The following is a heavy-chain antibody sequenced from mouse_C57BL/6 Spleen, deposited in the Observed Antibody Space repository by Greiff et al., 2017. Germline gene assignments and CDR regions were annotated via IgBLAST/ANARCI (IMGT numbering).Heavy chain of an antibody. J-gene: IGHJ3*01. CDR2: IYPGDGDT. CDR3: ARYEDDGYPPWFAY. CDR1: GYAFSSSW. Sequence: QVQLQQSGPELVKPGASVKISCKASGYAFSSSWMNWVKQRPGKGLEWIGRIYPGDGDTNYNGKFKGKATLTVDKSSSTAYMQLSSLTSEDSTVYFCARYEDDGYPPWFAYWGQVTLVTVSA. D-gene: IGHD2-3*01. V-gene: IGHV1-82*01.